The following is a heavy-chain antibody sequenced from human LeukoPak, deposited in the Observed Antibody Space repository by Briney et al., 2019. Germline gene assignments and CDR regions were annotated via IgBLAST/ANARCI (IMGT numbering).Heavy chain of an antibody. J-gene: IGHJ3*02. D-gene: IGHD4-11*01. CDR1: RFTFSNYA. Sequence: PGGSLRLSCAASRFTFSNYAMNWVRQAPGKGLEWVSGISGSGGSTYYADSVKGRFTISGDNSKNTLYLQMNSLRAEDTAVYYCAKTMTTVTTTDAFDIWGQGTMVTVSS. CDR2: ISGSGGST. CDR3: AKTMTTVTTTDAFDI. V-gene: IGHV3-23*01.